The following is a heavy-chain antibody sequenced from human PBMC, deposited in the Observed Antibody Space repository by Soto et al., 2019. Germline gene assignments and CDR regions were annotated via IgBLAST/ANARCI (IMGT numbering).Heavy chain of an antibody. Sequence: EVQLVESGGGLVQPGGSLRLSCAASGFTVSTKYMRWVRQAPGKGLEWVSVIYSGRSTFCADSVRGRFTISRDNSKNTVNLQMNSLRAEDTAVCYCARDPWAADYWGQGTLVTVSS. V-gene: IGHV3-66*01. CDR2: IYSGRST. CDR1: GFTVSTKY. D-gene: IGHD3-16*01. CDR3: ARDPWAADY. J-gene: IGHJ4*02.